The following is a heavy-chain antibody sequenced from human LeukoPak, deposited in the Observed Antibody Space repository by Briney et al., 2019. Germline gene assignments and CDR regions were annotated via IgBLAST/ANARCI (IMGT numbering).Heavy chain of an antibody. V-gene: IGHV3-30-3*01. D-gene: IGHD6-13*01. J-gene: IGHJ4*02. CDR3: ARVAAAGIWAPRGFDY. Sequence: TGGFLRLSCAASGFTFSSYAMHWVRQAPGKGLEWVAVISYDGSNKYYADSVKGRFTISRDNSKNTLYLQMNSLRAEDTAVYYCARVAAAGIWAPRGFDYWGQGTLVTVSS. CDR2: ISYDGSNK. CDR1: GFTFSSYA.